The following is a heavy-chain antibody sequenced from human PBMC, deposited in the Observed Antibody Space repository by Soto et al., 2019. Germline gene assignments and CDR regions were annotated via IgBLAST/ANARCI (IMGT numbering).Heavy chain of an antibody. Sequence: ASVKVSCKASGGTFSSYAISWVRQAPGQGLEWMGGIIPIFGTANYAQKFQGRVTITADESTSTAYMELSSLRSEDTAVYYCARDPDSSATNYYYYGMDVWGQGTTVTVSS. CDR3: ARDPDSSATNYYYYGMDV. D-gene: IGHD6-13*01. J-gene: IGHJ6*02. CDR1: GGTFSSYA. CDR2: IIPIFGTA. V-gene: IGHV1-69*13.